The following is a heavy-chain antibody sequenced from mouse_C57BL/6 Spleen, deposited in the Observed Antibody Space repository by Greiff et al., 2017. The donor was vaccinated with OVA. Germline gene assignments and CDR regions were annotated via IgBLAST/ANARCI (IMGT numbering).Heavy chain of an antibody. D-gene: IGHD1-1*01. V-gene: IGHV2-2*01. CDR2: IWSGGST. CDR3: ARKDGSSYDGYFDV. J-gene: IGHJ1*03. Sequence: VQLQQSGPGLVQPSQSLSITCTVSGFSLTSYGVHWVRQSPGKGLEWLGVIWSGGSTDYNAAFISRLSISKDNSKSQVFFKMNSLQADDTAIYYCARKDGSSYDGYFDVWGTGTTVTVSS. CDR1: GFSLTSYG.